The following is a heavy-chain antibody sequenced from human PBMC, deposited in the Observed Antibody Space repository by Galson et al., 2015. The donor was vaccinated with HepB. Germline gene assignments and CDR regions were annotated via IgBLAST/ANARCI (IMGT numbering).Heavy chain of an antibody. CDR1: GGTFSSYA. CDR2: IIPIFGTA. V-gene: IGHV1-69*13. D-gene: IGHD3-16*02. CDR3: ARGARGGGVIVMSAFDI. J-gene: IGHJ3*02. Sequence: SVKVSCKASGGTFSSYAISWVRQAPGQGLEWMGGIIPIFGTANYAQKFQGRVTITADESTSTAYMELSSLRSEDTAVYYCARGARGGGVIVMSAFDIWGQGTMVTVSS.